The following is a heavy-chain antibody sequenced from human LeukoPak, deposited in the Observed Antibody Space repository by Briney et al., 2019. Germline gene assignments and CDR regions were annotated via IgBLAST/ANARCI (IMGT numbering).Heavy chain of an antibody. D-gene: IGHD6-19*01. Sequence: GASVKVSCKASGYTFTSYYMHWVRQAPGQGLEWMGIINPSGGSTSYAQKLQGRVTMTTDTSTSTAYMELRSLRSDDTAVYYCARDELPYSSGLDFDYWGQGTLVTVSS. J-gene: IGHJ4*02. CDR2: INPSGGST. V-gene: IGHV1-46*01. CDR3: ARDELPYSSGLDFDY. CDR1: GYTFTSYY.